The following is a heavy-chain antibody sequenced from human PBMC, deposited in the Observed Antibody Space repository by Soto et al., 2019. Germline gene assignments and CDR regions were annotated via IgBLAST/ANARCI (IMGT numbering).Heavy chain of an antibody. CDR1: GGSISSDSYY. V-gene: IGHV4-61*05. J-gene: IGHJ1*01. CDR3: ARDPQYFQH. CDR2: IYYSGST. Sequence: SETLSLTCTVSGGSISSDSYYWGWIRQSPEKGLEWIGYIYYSGSTNYNPSLKSRVTISVDTSKNQFSLKLSSVTAADTAVYYCARDPQYFQHWGQGTLVTVSS.